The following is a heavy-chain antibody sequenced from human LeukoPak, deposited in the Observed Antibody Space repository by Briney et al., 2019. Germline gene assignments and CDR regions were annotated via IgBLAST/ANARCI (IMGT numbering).Heavy chain of an antibody. CDR1: AYTFSDYY. CDR2: INPSSGGT. V-gene: IGHV1-2*06. CDR3: ARVSGTYALHI. D-gene: IGHD2-15*01. J-gene: IGHJ3*02. Sequence: ASVKVSCKASAYTFSDYYMHWVRQAPGQGLEWMGRINPSSGGTDYAQKFQGRVTMTRDTYISTAYMELSRLRSDDTAVYYCARVSGTYALHIWGQGTMVTVSS.